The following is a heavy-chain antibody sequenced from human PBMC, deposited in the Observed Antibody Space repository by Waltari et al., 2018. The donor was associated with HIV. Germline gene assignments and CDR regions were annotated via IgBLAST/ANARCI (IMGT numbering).Heavy chain of an antibody. J-gene: IGHJ6*02. CDR1: GFTFSSHW. D-gene: IGHD3-10*01. Sequence: EVQLVESGGGLVQPGGSLRLSCSASGFTFSSHWMHWVRQAPGKGLVWVSGINRDGSTIRYADSVKGRFTISRDNAKNTLYLQMNSLRAEDTALYYCARGQYYSMDVRGQGTTVTVSS. V-gene: IGHV3-74*01. CDR3: ARGQYYSMDV. CDR2: INRDGSTI.